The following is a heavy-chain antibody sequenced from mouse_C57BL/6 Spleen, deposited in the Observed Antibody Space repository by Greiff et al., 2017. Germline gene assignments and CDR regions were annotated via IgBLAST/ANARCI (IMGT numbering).Heavy chain of an antibody. CDR1: GFTFSSYA. CDR3: ARSLGRDYFDY. Sequence: EVQLVESGGGLEKPGGSLKLSCAASGFTFSSYAMSWVRQTPEKRLEWVATISDGGSYTYYPDNVKGRFTISRDNAKNNLYLQMSHLKSEDTAMYYCARSLGRDYFDYWGQGTTLTVSS. CDR2: ISDGGSYT. J-gene: IGHJ2*01. D-gene: IGHD4-1*01. V-gene: IGHV5-4*01.